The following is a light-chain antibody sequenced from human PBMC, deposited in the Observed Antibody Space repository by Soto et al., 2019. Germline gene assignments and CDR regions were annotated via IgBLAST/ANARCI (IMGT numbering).Light chain of an antibody. J-gene: IGKJ1*01. Sequence: DIRMTQSPATVSASKGDSVTVTCRASQSIGTWLAWYQQKPGTAPKLLIDGASSLETGVSSRFSGSGSGTKFTLTITSLHPDDFATYYCQQYATYSPEWTFGQGTKVDIK. V-gene: IGKV1-5*01. CDR1: QSIGTW. CDR2: GAS. CDR3: QQYATYSPEWT.